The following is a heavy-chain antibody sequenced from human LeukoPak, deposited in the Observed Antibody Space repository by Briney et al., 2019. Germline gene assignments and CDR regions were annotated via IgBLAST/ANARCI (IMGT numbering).Heavy chain of an antibody. CDR2: ISSSGSTI. V-gene: IGHV3-11*01. D-gene: IGHD3-3*01. J-gene: IGHJ4*02. CDR1: GFTFSDYY. CDR3: ATDMQTLWSGYYTH. Sequence: PGGSLRLSCAASGFTFSDYYMSWIRQAPGKVLEWAAYISSSGSTIYYADSVKGRYPISRDNDKTSLSLPMHSLRAEDTALYYCATDMQTLWSGYYTHWGQGTLDTLSS.